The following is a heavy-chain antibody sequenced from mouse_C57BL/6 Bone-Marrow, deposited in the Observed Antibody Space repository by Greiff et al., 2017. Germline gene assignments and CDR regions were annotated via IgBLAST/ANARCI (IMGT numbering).Heavy chain of an antibody. V-gene: IGHV14-4*01. CDR2: IDPENGDT. CDR1: GFNIRDDY. D-gene: IGHD1-1*01. Sequence: EVQLQQSGAELVRPGASVKLSCTASGFNIRDDYMHWVKQRPEQGLEWIGWIDPENGDTEYASKFQGKATITADKSSNTAYLELRSLTSEDTAGYYCTAPSSSYGCPWFAYWGQGTLVTVSA. J-gene: IGHJ3*01. CDR3: TAPSSSYGCPWFAY.